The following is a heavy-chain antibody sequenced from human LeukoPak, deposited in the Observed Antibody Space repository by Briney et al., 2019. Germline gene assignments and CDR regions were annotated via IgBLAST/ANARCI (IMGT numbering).Heavy chain of an antibody. CDR2: ISGSGGST. D-gene: IGHD3-3*01. V-gene: IGHV3-23*01. Sequence: GGSLRLSCAASGFTFSSYAMSWVRQAPGKGLEWVSAISGSGGSTYYADSVKGRFTISRDNSKNTLYLQMNSLRAEDTAVYYCAKASTYYDFWSGYSPIDYWGQGTLVTVSS. CDR1: GFTFSSYA. J-gene: IGHJ4*02. CDR3: AKASTYYDFWSGYSPIDY.